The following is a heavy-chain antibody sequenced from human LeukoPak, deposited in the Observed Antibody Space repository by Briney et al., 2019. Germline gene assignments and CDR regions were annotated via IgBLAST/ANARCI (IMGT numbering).Heavy chain of an antibody. J-gene: IGHJ3*02. CDR1: GGSFSGYY. Sequence: SETLSLTCAVYGGSFSGYYWSWIRQPPGKGLEWIGEINHSGSTNYNPSLKSRVTISVDTSKNQFSLKLGSVTAADTAVYYCARSLGYCSGGSCLNAFDIWGQGTMVTVSS. D-gene: IGHD2-15*01. V-gene: IGHV4-34*01. CDR2: INHSGST. CDR3: ARSLGYCSGGSCLNAFDI.